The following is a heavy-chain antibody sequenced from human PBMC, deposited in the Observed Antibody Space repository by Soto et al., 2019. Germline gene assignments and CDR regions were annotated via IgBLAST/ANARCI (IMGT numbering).Heavy chain of an antibody. J-gene: IGHJ3*02. CDR2: ISHSGSST. V-gene: IGHV3-23*01. CDR3: AHPRGYGVFDAYDI. Sequence: PGGSLRLSCAASGFTFSTYAMSWVRQAPGKGLEWVSAISHSGSSTYFADSVKGRFTISRDNSINTLYLQMNSLRTEDSAVYFCAHPRGYGVFDAYDIWGQGTMVTVSS. CDR1: GFTFSTYA. D-gene: IGHD4-17*01.